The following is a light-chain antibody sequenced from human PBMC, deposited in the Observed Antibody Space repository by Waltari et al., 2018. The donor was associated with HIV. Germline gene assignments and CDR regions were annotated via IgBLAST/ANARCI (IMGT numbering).Light chain of an antibody. CDR2: GNI. CDR1: SATIGAGYD. CDR3: QSYDSSLSGYV. Sequence: QSVLTQPPSVSGAPGQRVTISCTGSSATIGAGYDVHWYPQLPGTAPKLLIYGNINRPSGVPDRFSGSESGTSASLAITRLQAEDEADYYCQSYDSSLSGYVFGTGTKVTVL. J-gene: IGLJ1*01. V-gene: IGLV1-40*01.